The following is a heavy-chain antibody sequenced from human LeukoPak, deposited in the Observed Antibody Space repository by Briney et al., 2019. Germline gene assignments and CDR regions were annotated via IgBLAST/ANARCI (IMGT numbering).Heavy chain of an antibody. Sequence: SETLSLTCTVSGGSISSYYWSWIRQPPGKGLEWIGYIYYSGSTNYNPSFKSRVTISVDTSKNQFSLKLSSVTAADTAVYYCARSFTVTTFRYFQHWGQGTLVTVSS. J-gene: IGHJ1*01. V-gene: IGHV4-59*01. CDR1: GGSISSYY. CDR2: IYYSGST. D-gene: IGHD4-17*01. CDR3: ARSFTVTTFRYFQH.